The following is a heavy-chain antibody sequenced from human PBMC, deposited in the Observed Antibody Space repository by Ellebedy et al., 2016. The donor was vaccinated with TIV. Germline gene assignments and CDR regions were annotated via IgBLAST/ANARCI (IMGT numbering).Heavy chain of an antibody. CDR3: VQGVTFGSGTYSYYGMDV. J-gene: IGHJ6*02. CDR2: MSYDGTNE. V-gene: IGHV3-30*18. D-gene: IGHD3-10*01. CDR1: GFTFSNYG. Sequence: GESLKISXAASGFTFSNYGMHWVRQAPGKGLEWVAVMSYDGTNEYYVDSVKGRFTISRDNSKNMLYLQMNSLRVEDTAVYHCVQGVTFGSGTYSYYGMDVWGRGTTVTVSS.